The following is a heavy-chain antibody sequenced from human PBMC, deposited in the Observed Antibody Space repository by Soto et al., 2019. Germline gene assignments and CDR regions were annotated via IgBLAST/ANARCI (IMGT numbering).Heavy chain of an antibody. CDR1: GGTFNSYA. Sequence: QVQLVQSGAEMKKPGSSVKVSCQSSGGTFNSYAMNLVRQAPGQGPEWMGDISPMFGAANYAPKFQNRVTSTADEAAGTSYMQLSSVTSEGSALYFCAREVQVATPAFVYWGQGTLVTVSS. CDR2: ISPMFGAA. V-gene: IGHV1-69*19. CDR3: AREVQVATPAFVY. J-gene: IGHJ4*02.